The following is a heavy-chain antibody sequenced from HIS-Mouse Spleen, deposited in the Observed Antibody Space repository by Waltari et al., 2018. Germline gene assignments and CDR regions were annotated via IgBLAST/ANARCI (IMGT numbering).Heavy chain of an antibody. Sequence: QLQLQESGPGLVKPSETLSLTCTVSGGSISSSSYYWGWIRQPPGKGLEWIGRIYYSGSTDYNPALNSLVTISGDTSKNQFSLKLSSVTAADTAVYYCAREIPYSSSWYDWYFDLWGRGTLVTVSS. V-gene: IGHV4-39*07. J-gene: IGHJ2*01. CDR2: IYYSGST. CDR3: AREIPYSSSWYDWYFDL. CDR1: GGSISSSSYY. D-gene: IGHD6-13*01.